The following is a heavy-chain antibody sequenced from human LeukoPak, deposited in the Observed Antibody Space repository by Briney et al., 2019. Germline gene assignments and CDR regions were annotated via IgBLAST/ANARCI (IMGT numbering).Heavy chain of an antibody. CDR1: GGSISSSSYY. D-gene: IGHD3-3*01. CDR3: AVITILGVVQTEPADY. CDR2: IYYSGST. Sequence: ASETLSLTCTVSGGSISSSSYYWGWIRQPPGKGLEWIGSIYYSGSTYYNPSLKSRVTISVDTSKNQFSLKLSSVTAADTAVYYCAVITILGVVQTEPADYWGQGTLVTVSS. J-gene: IGHJ4*02. V-gene: IGHV4-39*01.